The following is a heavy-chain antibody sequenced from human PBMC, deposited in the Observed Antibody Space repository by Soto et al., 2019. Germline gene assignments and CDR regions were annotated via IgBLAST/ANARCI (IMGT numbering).Heavy chain of an antibody. D-gene: IGHD3-22*01. CDR3: AKYNYDRSGSPLAFDY. CDR2: ISGSGGTT. CDR1: GFTFSKYA. Sequence: PGGSLRLSCAASGFTFSKYALSWVRQAPGKGLEWVSAISGSGGTTHYAHSVKGRVTISRDKSKDKVFLKMNSLRAEDTAVYYCAKYNYDRSGSPLAFDYWGQGTLVTVSS. V-gene: IGHV3-23*01. J-gene: IGHJ4*02.